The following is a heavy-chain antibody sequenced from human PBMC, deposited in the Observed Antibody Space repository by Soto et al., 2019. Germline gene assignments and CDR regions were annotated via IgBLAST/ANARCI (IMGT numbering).Heavy chain of an antibody. J-gene: IGHJ6*03. CDR3: VKDMGYCSGGSCYWGAYFYYYMDV. CDR1: GFSFYYYG. V-gene: IGHV3-30*18. D-gene: IGHD2-15*01. Sequence: PVGSLRGFCGGSGFSFYYYGVPWVCQTTGKGLKRVAVILFDCSDNWYADSVKGRFTISRDNSKNTLYLHMNSLTAEDTAVYYCVKDMGYCSGGSCYWGAYFYYYMDVWGKGT. CDR2: ILFDCSDN.